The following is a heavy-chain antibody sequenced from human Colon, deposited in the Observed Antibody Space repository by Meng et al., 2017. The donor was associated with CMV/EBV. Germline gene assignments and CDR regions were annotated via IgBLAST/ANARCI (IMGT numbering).Heavy chain of an antibody. J-gene: IGHJ3*02. CDR1: GFTFSNYA. V-gene: IGHV3-23*01. CDR2: ISGSGRDAGTT. Sequence: GSLRLSCEASGFTFSNYAMSWVRQAPGKGLEHVSVISGSGRDAGTTYYADSVKGRFTISRDNSKDTLYLQMNSLARDDTGVYYCARESAIFGVVTLTIPIDAFDIWGEGTMVTVSS. CDR3: ARESAIFGVVTLTIPIDAFDI. D-gene: IGHD3-3*01.